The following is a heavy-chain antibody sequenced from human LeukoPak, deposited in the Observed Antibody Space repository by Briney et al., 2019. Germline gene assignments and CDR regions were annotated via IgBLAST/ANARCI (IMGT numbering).Heavy chain of an antibody. CDR3: ANGEPKNY. Sequence: SGGSLRFSCAASGFTFSSYGMHWVRQAPGKGLEWVAVISYDGRNKYYADSVKGRFTISRDNSKNTLHLQMNSLRAEDTAVYYCANGEPKNYWGQGTLVTVSS. CDR1: GFTFSSYG. J-gene: IGHJ4*02. V-gene: IGHV3-30*18. D-gene: IGHD3-10*01. CDR2: ISYDGRNK.